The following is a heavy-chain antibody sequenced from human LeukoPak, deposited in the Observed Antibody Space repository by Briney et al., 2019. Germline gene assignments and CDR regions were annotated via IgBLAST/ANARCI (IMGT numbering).Heavy chain of an antibody. CDR2: IYYSGST. V-gene: IGHV4-59*01. CDR3: ARRVVVVSATIRNDAFDI. CDR1: GGSISTYY. Sequence: SETLSLTCTVSGGSISTYYWNWIRQPPGKGLEWIGYIYYSGSTKYNPSLKSRVTISVDTSKYQFSLKLNSVTAADTAVYYCARRVVVVSATIRNDAFDIWGQGTMVTVSS. D-gene: IGHD2-2*01. J-gene: IGHJ3*02.